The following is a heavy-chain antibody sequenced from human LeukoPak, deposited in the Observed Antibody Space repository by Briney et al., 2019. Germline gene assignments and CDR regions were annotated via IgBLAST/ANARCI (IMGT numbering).Heavy chain of an antibody. CDR3: AKDLMRDRWFGES. D-gene: IGHD3-10*01. J-gene: IGHJ5*02. CDR1: GFTFSSYA. V-gene: IGHV3-30*02. Sequence: GGSLRLSCAASGFTFSSYAMHWVRQAPGKGLEWVAFIRYDGSNKYYADSVKGRFTISRDNSKNTLYLQMNSLRTEDTAVYYCAKDLMRDRWFGESWGQGTLVTVSS. CDR2: IRYDGSNK.